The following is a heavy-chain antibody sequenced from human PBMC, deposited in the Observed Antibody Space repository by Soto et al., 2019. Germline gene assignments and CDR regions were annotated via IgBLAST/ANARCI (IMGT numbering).Heavy chain of an antibody. V-gene: IGHV1-58*02. CDR3: ATRSPAFDY. CDR2: IVAGSGNT. CDR1: GFTFSSSG. J-gene: IGHJ4*02. Sequence: ASVKVSCKASGFTFSSSGIHWVRQARGQRLEWIGWIVAGSGNTNYAQKFQGRVTMTRDVSTTTAYMELSSLRSDDTAVYYCATRSPAFDYWGQGTLVTVSS.